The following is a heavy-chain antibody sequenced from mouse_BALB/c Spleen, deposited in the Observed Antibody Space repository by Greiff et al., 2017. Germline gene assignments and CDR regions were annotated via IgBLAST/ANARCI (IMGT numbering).Heavy chain of an antibody. Sequence: EVKLVESGGGLVKPGGSLKLSCAASGFTFSSYAMSWVRQTPEKRLEWVASISSGGSTYYPDSVKGRLTISRDNARNILYLQMSSLRSEDTAMYYCASYYDYDFYYAMDYWGQGTSVTVSS. D-gene: IGHD2-4*01. J-gene: IGHJ4*01. CDR1: GFTFSSYA. CDR2: ISSGGST. V-gene: IGHV5-6-5*01. CDR3: ASYYDYDFYYAMDY.